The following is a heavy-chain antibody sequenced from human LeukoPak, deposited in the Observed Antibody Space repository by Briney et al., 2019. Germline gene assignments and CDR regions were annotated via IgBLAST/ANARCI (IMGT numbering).Heavy chain of an antibody. V-gene: IGHV3-21*01. Sequence: GGSLRLSCAASGFTFSSYSMNWVRQAPGKGLEWVSSISSSSSYIYYADSVKGRFTISRDNAKNSLYLQMNSLRAEDTAVYYCARAMSGCCSTSCYDYWGQGTLVTVSS. CDR3: ARAMSGCCSTSCYDY. D-gene: IGHD2-2*01. CDR1: GFTFSSYS. CDR2: ISSSSSYI. J-gene: IGHJ4*02.